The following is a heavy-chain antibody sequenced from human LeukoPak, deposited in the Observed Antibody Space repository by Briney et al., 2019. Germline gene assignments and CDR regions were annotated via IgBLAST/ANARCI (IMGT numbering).Heavy chain of an antibody. V-gene: IGHV3-9*01. J-gene: IGHJ4*02. Sequence: GRSLRLSCAASGFTFDDYAMHWVRQAPGKGLEWVSGISWNSGSIGYADSVKGRFTISRDNAKNSLYLQMNSLRAEDTALYYCAKGRGPSIVATIFVYWGQGTLVTVSS. CDR1: GFTFDDYA. CDR2: ISWNSGSI. D-gene: IGHD5-12*01. CDR3: AKGRGPSIVATIFVY.